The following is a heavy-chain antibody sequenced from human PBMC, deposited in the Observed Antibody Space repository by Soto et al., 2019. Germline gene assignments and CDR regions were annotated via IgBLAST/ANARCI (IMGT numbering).Heavy chain of an antibody. CDR1: GFTFSSYG. CDR2: IWYDGSNK. Sequence: QVQRVESGGGVVQLGRSLRLSCAGSGFTFSSYGMHWVRQATGKGLEWVAGIWYDGSNKYYADSVKGRFTISRDNSKNTLYLQMNSLRAADTAVYYCARALGVGIDLGDYWGQGTLVTVSS. J-gene: IGHJ4*02. CDR3: ARALGVGIDLGDY. V-gene: IGHV3-33*01. D-gene: IGHD1-26*01.